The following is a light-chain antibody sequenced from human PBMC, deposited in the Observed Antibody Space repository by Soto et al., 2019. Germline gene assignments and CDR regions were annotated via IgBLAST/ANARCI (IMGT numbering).Light chain of an antibody. J-gene: IGLJ3*02. V-gene: IGLV2-14*01. CDR1: TSDVGGFDS. Sequence: QSALTQPASVSGSPGQSITISCTATTSDVGGFDSVSWYQQHPGTAPRVIIYEVSNRPSGVSYRFSGSKSGNTASLTISGLQAEDEADYYCSSYTSTATRVFGGGTKLTVL. CDR3: SSYTSTATRV. CDR2: EVS.